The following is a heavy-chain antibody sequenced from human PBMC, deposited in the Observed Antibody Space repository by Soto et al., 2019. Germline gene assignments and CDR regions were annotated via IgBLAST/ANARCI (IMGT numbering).Heavy chain of an antibody. CDR1: GGSISSSNW. Sequence: QVQLQESGPGLVKPSGTLSLTCAVSGGSISSSNWWSWVRQPPGKGLEWIGEIYHSGSTNYNPSLKRRVTLSVNKSKHPFSRKLSPVTAADTAVYYCASVRGGYYYAMDVWGQGTTVTVSS. J-gene: IGHJ6*02. D-gene: IGHD3-10*02. CDR2: IYHSGST. V-gene: IGHV4-4*02. CDR3: ASVRGGYYYAMDV.